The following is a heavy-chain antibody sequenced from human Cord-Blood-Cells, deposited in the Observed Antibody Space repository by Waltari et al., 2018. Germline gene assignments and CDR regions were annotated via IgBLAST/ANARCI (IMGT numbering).Heavy chain of an antibody. CDR1: GGSISSSSYY. V-gene: IGHV4-39*01. CDR3: ARRAGIAARNWFDP. Sequence: QLQLQESGPGLVKPSETLSLTCTVSGGSISSSSYYWGWIRQPPGKGLEWIGSIYYSGSTYYNPSLKSRGTISVDTSKNQFSLKLSSVTAADTAVYYCARRAGIAARNWFDPWGQGTLVTVSS. D-gene: IGHD6-6*01. J-gene: IGHJ5*02. CDR2: IYYSGST.